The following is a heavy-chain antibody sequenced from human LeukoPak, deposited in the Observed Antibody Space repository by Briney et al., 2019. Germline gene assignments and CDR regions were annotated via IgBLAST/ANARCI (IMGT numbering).Heavy chain of an antibody. D-gene: IGHD2-8*01. CDR1: AGSISIFY. Sequence: PSETLSLTCTVSAGSISIFYWSWIRQPAGKGLEWIGRMHSGGSTNYNPSLKSRVTMSVDTSRNQFSLKVSSVTAADTAVYYCAREDPMVDYYYAVDVWGQGTTVTVSS. CDR3: AREDPMVDYYYAVDV. CDR2: MHSGGST. V-gene: IGHV4-4*07. J-gene: IGHJ6*02.